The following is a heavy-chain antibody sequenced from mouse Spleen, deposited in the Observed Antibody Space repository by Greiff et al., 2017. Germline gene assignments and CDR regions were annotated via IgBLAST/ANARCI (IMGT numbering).Heavy chain of an antibody. V-gene: IGHV1-19*01. CDR2: INPYNGGT. CDR1: GYTFTDYY. J-gene: IGHJ2*01. Sequence: VQLQQSGPVLVKPGASVKMSCKASGYTFTDYYMNWVKQSHGKSLEWIGVINPYNGGTSYNQKFKGKATLTVDKSSSTAYMELNSLTSEDSAVYYCARGKGYYSYWGQGTTLTVSS. CDR3: ARGKGYYSY. D-gene: IGHD2-3*01.